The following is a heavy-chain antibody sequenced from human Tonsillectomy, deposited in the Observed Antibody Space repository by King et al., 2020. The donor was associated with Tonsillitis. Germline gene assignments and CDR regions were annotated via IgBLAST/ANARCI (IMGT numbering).Heavy chain of an antibody. CDR1: GFTFDDYG. Sequence: VQLVESGGGVVRPGGSLRLSCAASGFTFDDYGMSWVRQAPGKGLEWVSGINWNGGSTGYADSVKGRFTISRDNAKNSLYLQMNSLRAEDTALYYCARDFKYRSSQTPVDYYYYMDVWGKGTTVTVSS. CDR2: INWNGGST. D-gene: IGHD6-6*01. J-gene: IGHJ6*03. CDR3: ARDFKYRSSQTPVDYYYYMDV. V-gene: IGHV3-20*04.